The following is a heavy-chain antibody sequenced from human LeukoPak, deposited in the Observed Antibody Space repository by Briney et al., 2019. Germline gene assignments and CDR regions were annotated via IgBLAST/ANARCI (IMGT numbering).Heavy chain of an antibody. J-gene: IGHJ3*02. V-gene: IGHV1-45*02. D-gene: IGHD3-22*01. Sequence: ASVKVSCKASGYTFTSYDMNWVRQATGQALEWMGWITPFNGNTNYAQKFQDRVTITRDRSMSTAYMELSSLRSEDTAMYYCASRITYYYDSRTKTTSEDAFYIWGQGTMVSVSS. CDR1: GYTFTSYD. CDR3: ASRITYYYDSRTKTTSEDAFYI. CDR2: ITPFNGNT.